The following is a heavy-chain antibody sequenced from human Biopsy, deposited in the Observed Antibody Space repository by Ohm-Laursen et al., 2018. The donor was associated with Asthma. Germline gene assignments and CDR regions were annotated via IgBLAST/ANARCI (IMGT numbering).Heavy chain of an antibody. Sequence: GSLRLSCTASGFTFSSYAMSWVRQAPGKGLEWVSAISGSGGSTYYADSVKGRFTISRDNSKNTLYLQMNSLRAEGTAVYYCAKGYYYDSSGFDYWGQGTLVTVSS. D-gene: IGHD3-22*01. V-gene: IGHV3-23*01. CDR1: GFTFSSYA. CDR2: ISGSGGST. CDR3: AKGYYYDSSGFDY. J-gene: IGHJ4*02.